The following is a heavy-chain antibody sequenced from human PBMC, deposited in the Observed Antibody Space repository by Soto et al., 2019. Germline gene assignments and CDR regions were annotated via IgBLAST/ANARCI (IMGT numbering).Heavy chain of an antibody. D-gene: IGHD3-10*01. J-gene: IGHJ4*02. CDR3: AHRRGIYYGSPIPYFDY. CDR1: GFSLSTSGVG. Sequence: SGPTLVNPTQTLTLTYTFSGFSLSTSGVGVGWIRQPQGKALEWLALIYWDDDKRYSPSLKSRLTITKDTSKNQVVLTMTNMDPVDTATYYCAHRRGIYYGSPIPYFDYWGQGTLVTVSS. CDR2: IYWDDDK. V-gene: IGHV2-5*02.